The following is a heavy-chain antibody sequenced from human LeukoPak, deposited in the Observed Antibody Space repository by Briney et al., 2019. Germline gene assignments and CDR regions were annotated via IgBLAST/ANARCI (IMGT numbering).Heavy chain of an antibody. CDR1: GFTFSSYS. J-gene: IGHJ4*02. Sequence: GGSLRLSCVGSGFTFSSYSMNWVRQAPGKGLEWVSSISSESAYILYADLVKGRFTTSRDNAKNSLYLHLDSLRAEDTAVYYCARGETGSSGYDWVYWGQGTPATVSS. D-gene: IGHD5-12*01. V-gene: IGHV3-21*01. CDR2: ISSESAYI. CDR3: ARGETGSSGYDWVY.